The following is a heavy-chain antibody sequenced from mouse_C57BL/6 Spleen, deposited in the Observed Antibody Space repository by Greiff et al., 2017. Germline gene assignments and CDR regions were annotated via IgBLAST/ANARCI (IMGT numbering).Heavy chain of an antibody. CDR3: ARYYGSFYFAY. CDR2: IDPSDSYT. V-gene: IGHV1-50*01. Sequence: QVQLQQPGAELVKPGASVKLSCKASGYTFTSYWMQWVKQRPGQGLEWIGEIDPSDSYTNYNQKFKGKATLTVDTSSSTAYMQLSSLTSEDAAVYYCARYYGSFYFAYWGQGTTLTVSS. D-gene: IGHD1-1*01. J-gene: IGHJ2*01. CDR1: GYTFTSYW.